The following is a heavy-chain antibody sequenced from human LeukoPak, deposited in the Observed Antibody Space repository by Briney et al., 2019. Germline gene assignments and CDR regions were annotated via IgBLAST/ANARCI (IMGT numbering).Heavy chain of an antibody. D-gene: IGHD6-19*01. CDR2: ISGSGGST. CDR3: ARPPGSGWYLYYFDY. Sequence: GGSLRLSCAASGFTFSSYAMSWVRQAPGKGLEWVSAISGSGGSTYYADSVKGRFTISRDNSKNTLYLQMNSLRAEDTAVYYCARPPGSGWYLYYFDYWGQGTLVTVSS. CDR1: GFTFSSYA. J-gene: IGHJ4*02. V-gene: IGHV3-23*01.